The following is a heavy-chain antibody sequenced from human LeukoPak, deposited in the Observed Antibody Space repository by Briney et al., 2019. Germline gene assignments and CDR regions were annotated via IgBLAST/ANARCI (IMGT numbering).Heavy chain of an antibody. J-gene: IGHJ1*01. CDR3: ARGPTYYYDSSGYSFLFQH. V-gene: IGHV4-34*01. D-gene: IGHD3-22*01. CDR1: GGSFSGYY. CDR2: INHSGST. Sequence: KPSETLSLTCAVYGGSFSGYYWSWIRQPPGKGLEWLGEINHSGSTNYNPSLKSRVTISVDTSKNQFSLKLSSVTAADTAVYYCARGPTYYYDSSGYSFLFQHWGQGTLVTVSS.